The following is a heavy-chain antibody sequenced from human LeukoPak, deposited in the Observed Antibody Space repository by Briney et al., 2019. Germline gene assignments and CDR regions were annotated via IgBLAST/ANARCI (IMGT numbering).Heavy chain of an antibody. Sequence: GGSLRLSCAASGFTFSSYGMSWVRQAPGKGLEWVAVISYDGSNKYYADSVKGRFTISRDNSKNTLYLQMNSLRAEDTAVYYCAKSLPGGSFFDYWGQGTLVTVSS. CDR2: ISYDGSNK. J-gene: IGHJ4*02. CDR1: GFTFSSYG. CDR3: AKSLPGGSFFDY. V-gene: IGHV3-30*18. D-gene: IGHD1-26*01.